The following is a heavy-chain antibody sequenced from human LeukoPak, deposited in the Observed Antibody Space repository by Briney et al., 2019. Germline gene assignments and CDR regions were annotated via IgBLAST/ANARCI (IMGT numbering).Heavy chain of an antibody. D-gene: IGHD2-15*01. CDR2: ISAYNGNT. Sequence: ASVKVSCKASGYTFTSYGISWVRQAPGQGLEWMGWISAYNGNTKYAQKLQGRVTMTTDTPTSTAYMELRSLRSDDTAVYYCARDPCSGGSCHDAFDIWGQGAMVTVSS. J-gene: IGHJ3*02. CDR3: ARDPCSGGSCHDAFDI. CDR1: GYTFTSYG. V-gene: IGHV1-18*01.